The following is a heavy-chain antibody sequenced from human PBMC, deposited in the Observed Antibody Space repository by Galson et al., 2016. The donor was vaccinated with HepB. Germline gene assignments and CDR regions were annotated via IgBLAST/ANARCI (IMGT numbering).Heavy chain of an antibody. J-gene: IGHJ3*02. V-gene: IGHV1-69*13. CDR3: ARRPGVVGSIEKSAFDI. CDR1: GGTFSNT. Sequence: SVKVSCKASGGTFSNTVNWVRQAPGQGLEWMGGIIPMFGIANYARKFHGRVKITADESTSTAYMEVSSLRSEDTAVYYCARRPGVVGSIEKSAFDIWGQGTMVTVSS. CDR2: IIPMFGIA. D-gene: IGHD1-26*01.